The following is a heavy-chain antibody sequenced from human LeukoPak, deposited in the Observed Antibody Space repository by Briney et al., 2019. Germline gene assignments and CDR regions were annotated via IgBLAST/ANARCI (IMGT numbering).Heavy chain of an antibody. CDR1: GFTFSSCA. CDR2: ISGSGGST. J-gene: IGHJ4*02. CDR3: AKAVTADYFDY. Sequence: GGSLRLSCAASGFTFSSCAMSWVRQAPGKGLEWVSDISGSGGSTYYADSVKGRFTISRDNSKNTLCLQMSSLRAEDTAVYYCAKAVTADYFDYWGQGTLVTVSS. D-gene: IGHD2-21*02. V-gene: IGHV3-23*01.